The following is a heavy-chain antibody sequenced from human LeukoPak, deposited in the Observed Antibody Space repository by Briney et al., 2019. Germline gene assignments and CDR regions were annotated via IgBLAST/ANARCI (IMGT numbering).Heavy chain of an antibody. CDR2: IRSKANNYAT. CDR3: VREGYAYGYHAFDM. CDR1: GFTFSGSA. D-gene: IGHD5-18*01. V-gene: IGHV3-73*01. Sequence: GGSLRLSCAASGFTFSGSAMHWVRQASGKGLEWVGRIRSKANNYATTYAVSVKGRFTISRDDSKNTAYLQMNSLKTEDTAVYFCVREGYAYGYHAFDMWGQGIMVTVSS. J-gene: IGHJ3*02.